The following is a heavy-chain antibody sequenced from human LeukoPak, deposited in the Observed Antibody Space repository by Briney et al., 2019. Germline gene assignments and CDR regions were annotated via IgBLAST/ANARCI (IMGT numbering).Heavy chain of an antibody. V-gene: IGHV4-61*01. CDR2: ISYTGST. CDR1: GDSISSGSYY. CDR3: ARTAKYYYGSETYYFFDY. D-gene: IGHD3-10*01. Sequence: SETLSLTCTVSGDSISSGSYYWSWIRQPPGKGLEWIGYISYTGSTTYNSSLKSRVTISLDTSQNQFSLKLTSVTPADTAVYYCARTAKYYYGSETYYFFDYWGQGTLVTVSS. J-gene: IGHJ4*02.